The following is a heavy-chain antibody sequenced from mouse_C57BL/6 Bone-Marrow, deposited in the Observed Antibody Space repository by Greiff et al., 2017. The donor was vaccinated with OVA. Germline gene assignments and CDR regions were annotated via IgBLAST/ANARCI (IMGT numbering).Heavy chain of an antibody. CDR3: ARDGLYSNYLDY. CDR1: GYTFTSYC. Sequence: QVQLQQSGAELARPGASVKLSCKASGYTFTSYCISWVKQRTGQGLEWIGEFYPRSGNTYYNEKFKGKATLTADKASSTAYMELSSLTSEDSAVYFDARDGLYSNYLDYWGQGTTLTVSS. J-gene: IGHJ2*01. V-gene: IGHV1-81*01. D-gene: IGHD2-5*01. CDR2: FYPRSGNT.